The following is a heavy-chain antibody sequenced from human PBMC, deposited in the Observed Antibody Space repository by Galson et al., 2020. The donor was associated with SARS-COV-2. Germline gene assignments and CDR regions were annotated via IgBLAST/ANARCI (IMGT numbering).Heavy chain of an antibody. Sequence: NSGGSLRLSCVASGFTFSSYSMNWVRQAPGKGLEWVSSISSSSSYIYYADSVKGRFTISRDNAKNSLYLQMNSLRAEDTAVYYCARDLFTYILTGYTDYWGQGTLVTVSS. J-gene: IGHJ4*02. D-gene: IGHD3-9*01. CDR3: ARDLFTYILTGYTDY. CDR1: GFTFSSYS. V-gene: IGHV3-21*01. CDR2: ISSSSSYI.